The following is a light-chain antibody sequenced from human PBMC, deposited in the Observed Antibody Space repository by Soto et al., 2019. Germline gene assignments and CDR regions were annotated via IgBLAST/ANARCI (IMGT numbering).Light chain of an antibody. CDR2: EAS. V-gene: IGKV3-15*01. Sequence: EIVMTQSPATLSVSPGERATLSCRASQSVRSNFAWYQQKPGQAPRLLIYEASTRATGVPARFSGNGSGTEFTLTISSLQSEDFAIYYCRQYNHWPSFGQGTKVEIK. CDR1: QSVRSN. CDR3: RQYNHWPS. J-gene: IGKJ2*01.